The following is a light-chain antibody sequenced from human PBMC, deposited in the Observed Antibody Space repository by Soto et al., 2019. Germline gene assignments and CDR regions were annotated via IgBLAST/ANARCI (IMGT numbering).Light chain of an antibody. V-gene: IGKV1-39*01. CDR3: QQSYSNPIT. Sequence: DIQMTQSPSTLSASVGDRVTITGRASQSISSYLNWYQQKPGKAPKLLIYAASSLQSGVPSRFSGSGSGTDCTLTISSLQPEDFETYYCQQSYSNPITFGQGSRLEIK. CDR1: QSISSY. J-gene: IGKJ5*01. CDR2: AAS.